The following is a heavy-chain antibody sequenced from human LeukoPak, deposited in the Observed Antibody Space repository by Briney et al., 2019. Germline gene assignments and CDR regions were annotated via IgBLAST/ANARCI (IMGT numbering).Heavy chain of an antibody. V-gene: IGHV4-59*01. Sequence: SETLSLTCTVSGASISRNNWSWIRQPPGKGLGWVGYIYNSGSTNYNPSLTSRVTISLDTSKNQFSLNLSSVTAADTAVYYCARGAWYSDHWGQGTLVTVSS. CDR3: ARGAWYSDH. J-gene: IGHJ4*02. D-gene: IGHD6-13*01. CDR1: GASISRNN. CDR2: IYNSGST.